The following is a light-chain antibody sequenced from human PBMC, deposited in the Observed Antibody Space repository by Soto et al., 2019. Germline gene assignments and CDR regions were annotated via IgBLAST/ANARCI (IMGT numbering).Light chain of an antibody. CDR2: WAS. J-gene: IGKJ2*01. CDR3: QQNSSRPDT. CDR1: RSVLYSSNNKNY. Sequence: DIVLTQSPDSLAVSLGERATINCKSSRSVLYSSNNKNYLAWYQQKPGQPPKLLIYWASTRESGVTDRFSGSGSGKDFTLTISSLQADDVAVYYCQQNSSRPDTFGQGTKLEIK. V-gene: IGKV4-1*01.